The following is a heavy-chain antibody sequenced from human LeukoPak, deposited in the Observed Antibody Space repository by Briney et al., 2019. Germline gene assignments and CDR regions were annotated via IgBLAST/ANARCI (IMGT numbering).Heavy chain of an antibody. CDR2: IKSDGSST. Sequence: PGGSLRLSCAASGFTFSNYWMHWVCQAPGKGLVWVSHIKSDGSSTNYADSVKGRFTISRDNAKNTLYLQMNSLRAEDTAVFYCTRTGYNYASGAFDIWGQGTMVTVSS. V-gene: IGHV3-74*01. CDR3: TRTGYNYASGAFDI. J-gene: IGHJ3*02. D-gene: IGHD3-10*01. CDR1: GFTFSNYW.